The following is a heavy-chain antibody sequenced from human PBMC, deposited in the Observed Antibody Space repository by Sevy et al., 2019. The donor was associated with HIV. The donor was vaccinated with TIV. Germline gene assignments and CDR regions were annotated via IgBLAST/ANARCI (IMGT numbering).Heavy chain of an antibody. CDR3: ARDWDYYGSGTYDH. CDR2: ISSGSSYI. D-gene: IGHD3-10*01. V-gene: IGHV3-21*06. J-gene: IGHJ4*02. Sequence: GGSLRLSCAASEFTFRDYTMNWVRQTPGKGLEWVSYISSGSSYIRYADSVKGRFTISRDNAENSLYLQMNSLRAEDTGVYYCARDWDYYGSGTYDHWGQGTLVTVSS. CDR1: EFTFRDYT.